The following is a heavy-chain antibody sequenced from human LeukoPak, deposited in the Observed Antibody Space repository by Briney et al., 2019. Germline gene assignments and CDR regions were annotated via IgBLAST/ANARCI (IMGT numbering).Heavy chain of an antibody. V-gene: IGHV1-69*05. CDR1: GGTFSSYA. J-gene: IGHJ3*02. D-gene: IGHD3-16*01. Sequence: ASVKVSCKASGGTFSSYAISWVRQAPGQGLEWMGGIIPIFGTANYAQKFQGRVTITTDESTSTAYMELNSLRSEDTAVYYCAREGRGTGNAFDIWGQGTMVTVSS. CDR3: AREGRGTGNAFDI. CDR2: IIPIFGTA.